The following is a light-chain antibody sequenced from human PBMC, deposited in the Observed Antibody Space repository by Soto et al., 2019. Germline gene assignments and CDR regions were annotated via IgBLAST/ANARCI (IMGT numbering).Light chain of an antibody. CDR2: GAS. CDR1: QSISSSY. Sequence: EIVLTQSPGTLSLSPEERATLSCRASQSISSSYLAWYQQKPGQAPRLLIYGASRRATGIPDRFSGRESGTDFTLTITTLEPEDSAVYFCQQYASSPYTFGQGTKVDIK. V-gene: IGKV3-20*01. J-gene: IGKJ2*01. CDR3: QQYASSPYT.